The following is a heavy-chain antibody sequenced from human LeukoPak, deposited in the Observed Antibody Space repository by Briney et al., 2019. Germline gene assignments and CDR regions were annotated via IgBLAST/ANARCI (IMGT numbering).Heavy chain of an antibody. D-gene: IGHD1-20*01. CDR3: ARLHGLSPRDNFNFDY. V-gene: IGHV4-34*01. J-gene: IGHJ4*02. CDR1: GGSFSGYY. CDR2: INHSGST. Sequence: PSETLSLTCAVYGGSFSGYYWSWIRQPPGKGLEWIGEINHSGSTNYNPSLKSRVTISVDTSKNQFSLKLSSVTAADTAVYYCARLHGLSPRDNFNFDYWGQGTLVTVSS.